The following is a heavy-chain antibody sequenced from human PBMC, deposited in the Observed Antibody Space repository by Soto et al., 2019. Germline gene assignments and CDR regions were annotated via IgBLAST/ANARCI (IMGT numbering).Heavy chain of an antibody. V-gene: IGHV3-15*01. Sequence: PGGSLRLSCAASGFTFSNAWMSWVRQAPGKGLEWVGRIKSKTDGGTTDYAAPVKGRFTISRDDSKNTLYLQMNSLKTEDTAVYYCTTLLGVPEVASDFWGQGTLVTVSS. J-gene: IGHJ4*02. CDR1: GFTFSNAW. CDR2: IKSKTDGGTT. D-gene: IGHD3-16*01. CDR3: TTLLGVPEVASDF.